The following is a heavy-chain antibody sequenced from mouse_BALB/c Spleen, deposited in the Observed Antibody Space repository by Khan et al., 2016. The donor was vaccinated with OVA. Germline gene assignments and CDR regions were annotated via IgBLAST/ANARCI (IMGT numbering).Heavy chain of an antibody. D-gene: IGHD1-3*01. Sequence: QVQLQQSGAELARPGASVKMSCKASGNTLTTYTMHWVKQRPGQGLEWIGYINPSSVYSHYNQKFKDKATLTADKSSSTAYMQLSSLTSEDSAVYYCARKEVGGYCDYWGQGTTLTVSS. CDR3: ARKEVGGYCDY. J-gene: IGHJ2*01. V-gene: IGHV1-4*01. CDR1: GNTLTTYT. CDR2: INPSSVYS.